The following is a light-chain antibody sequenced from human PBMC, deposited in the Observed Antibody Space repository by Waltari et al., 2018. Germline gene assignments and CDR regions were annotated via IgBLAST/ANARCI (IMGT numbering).Light chain of an antibody. J-gene: IGKJ3*01. Sequence: DIQMTQSPSSLSASVGDTVTITCQASQGIGNNLNWYQQKTGKAPKLLIYRASRLQSGIPSRFSGSGSGTDFTLTISSLQPEDFATYYCQQGYTYPFTFGPGTKLDIK. CDR1: QGIGNN. CDR3: QQGYTYPFT. V-gene: IGKV1-NL1*01. CDR2: RAS.